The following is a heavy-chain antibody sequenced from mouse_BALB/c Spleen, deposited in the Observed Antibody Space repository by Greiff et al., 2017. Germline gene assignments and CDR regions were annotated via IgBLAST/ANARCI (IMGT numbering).Heavy chain of an antibody. J-gene: IGHJ4*01. CDR3: ARNLHYGSSLYAMDY. V-gene: IGHV1S127*01. CDR1: GYTFTSYW. CDR2: IDPSNSET. Sequence: VQLKEYGSELVRPGASVKMSCKASGYTFTSYWMHWVKQRPGQGLEWIGMIDPSNSETRLNQKFKDKATLNVDKSSNTAYMQLSSLTSEDSAVYYCARNLHYGSSLYAMDYWGQGTSVTVSS. D-gene: IGHD1-1*01.